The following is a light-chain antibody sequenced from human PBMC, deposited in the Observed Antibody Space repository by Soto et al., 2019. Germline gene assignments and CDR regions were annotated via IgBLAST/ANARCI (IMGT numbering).Light chain of an antibody. CDR3: ATWDDSLNGFYV. V-gene: IGLV1-47*01. CDR2: RNN. Sequence: QSVLTQPPSASGTPGQGVTISCSGSTSNIGSNYVYWYQQLPGTAPKLLIYRNNQRPPGVPDRFSGSKSGTSASLAISGLRSDDEADYFCATWDDSLNGFYVFGTGTRSPS. CDR1: TSNIGSNY. J-gene: IGLJ1*01.